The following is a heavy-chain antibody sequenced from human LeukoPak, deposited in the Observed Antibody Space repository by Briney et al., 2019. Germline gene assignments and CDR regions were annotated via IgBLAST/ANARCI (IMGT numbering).Heavy chain of an antibody. D-gene: IGHD1-7*01. CDR2: IYYSGST. J-gene: IGHJ5*02. Sequence: PSETLSLTCTVSGGSLSSYYWSWIRQPPGKGLEWIGYIYYSGSTNYNPSLKSRVTISVDTSKNQFSLKLSSVTAADTAVYYCARQDNWNWSWFDPWGQGTLVTVSS. CDR1: GGSLSSYY. V-gene: IGHV4-59*08. CDR3: ARQDNWNWSWFDP.